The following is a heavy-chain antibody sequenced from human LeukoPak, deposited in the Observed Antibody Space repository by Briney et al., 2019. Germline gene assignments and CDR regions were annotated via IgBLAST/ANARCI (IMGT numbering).Heavy chain of an antibody. CDR2: INPSGGST. J-gene: IGHJ4*02. CDR1: GYTFTGYY. Sequence: ASVKVSCKASGYTFTGYYMHWVRQAPGQGLEWMGIINPSGGSTSYAQKFQGRVTMTRDTSTSIVYMELSSLRSEDTAVYYCARDPVVVAATMVDDYWGQGTLVTVSS. D-gene: IGHD2-15*01. CDR3: ARDPVVVAATMVDDY. V-gene: IGHV1-46*01.